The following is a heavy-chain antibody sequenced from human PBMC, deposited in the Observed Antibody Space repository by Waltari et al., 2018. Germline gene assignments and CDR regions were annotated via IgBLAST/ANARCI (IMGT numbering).Heavy chain of an antibody. CDR3: ARLEGQQLHVQH. CDR2: IYHSGST. V-gene: IGHV4-38-2*01. J-gene: IGHJ1*01. Sequence: QVQLQESGPGLVKPSETLSLTCAVSGYSISSGYYWCWIRKPPGKGLEWIGCIYHSGSTHYNPALTSRVTISVDTSKNQFSLRRSSVTAADTAVYYGARLEGQQLHVQHWGQGTLVTVSS. CDR1: GYSISSGYY. D-gene: IGHD6-13*01.